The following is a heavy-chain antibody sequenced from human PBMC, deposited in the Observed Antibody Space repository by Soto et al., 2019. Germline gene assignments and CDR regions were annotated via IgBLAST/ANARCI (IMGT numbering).Heavy chain of an antibody. Sequence: ASEKVSCKASGYTFTSYAMHWVRQAPGQRLEWMGWINAGNGNTKYSQKFQGRVTITRDTSASTAYMELSSLRSEDTAVYYCALLSIAAAGTGAFDIWGQGTMVTVSS. V-gene: IGHV1-3*01. J-gene: IGHJ3*02. D-gene: IGHD6-13*01. CDR3: ALLSIAAAGTGAFDI. CDR2: INAGNGNT. CDR1: GYTFTSYA.